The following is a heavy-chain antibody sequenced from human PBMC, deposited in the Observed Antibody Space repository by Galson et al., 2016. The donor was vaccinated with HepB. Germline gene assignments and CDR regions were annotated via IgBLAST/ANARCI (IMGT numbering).Heavy chain of an antibody. CDR2: MNPKSGDT. J-gene: IGHJ4*02. Sequence: SVKVSCKASGYTFTSYDINWVRQATGQGLEWMGWMNPKSGDTGYAQNLQGRVTMTRDTSMSAAYMELSSLKIEDTAVYYCSTDGGRCLSTSCALGVDYWGQGTLVTVSS. D-gene: IGHD2-2*01. CDR1: GYTFTSYD. CDR3: STDGGRCLSTSCALGVDY. V-gene: IGHV1-8*01.